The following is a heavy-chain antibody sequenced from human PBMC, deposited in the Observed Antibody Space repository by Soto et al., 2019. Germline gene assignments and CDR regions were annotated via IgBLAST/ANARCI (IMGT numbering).Heavy chain of an antibody. CDR1: GGSISSSSYY. CDR2: IYYSGST. CDR3: ASGYDILTGYPRGDYYGMDV. V-gene: IGHV4-39*01. J-gene: IGHJ6*02. D-gene: IGHD3-9*01. Sequence: SETLSLTCTVSGGSISSSSYYWGWIRQPPGKGLEWIGSIYYSGSTYYNPSLKSRVTISVDTSKNQFSLKLSSATAADTAVYYCASGYDILTGYPRGDYYGMDVWGQGTTVTVSS.